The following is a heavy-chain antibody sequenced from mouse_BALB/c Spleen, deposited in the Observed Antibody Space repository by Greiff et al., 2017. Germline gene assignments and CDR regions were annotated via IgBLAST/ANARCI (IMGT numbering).Heavy chain of an antibody. Sequence: SGPGILQPSQTLSLTCSFSGFSLSTSGMGVSWIRQPSGKGLEWLAHIYWDDDKRYNPSLKSRLTISKDTSSNQVFLKITSVDTADTATYYWARSGVAYYRYDGAWFAYWGQGTLVTVSA. J-gene: IGHJ3*01. D-gene: IGHD2-14*01. CDR2: IYWDDDK. CDR3: ARSGVAYYRYDGAWFAY. CDR1: GFSLSTSGMG. V-gene: IGHV8-12*01.